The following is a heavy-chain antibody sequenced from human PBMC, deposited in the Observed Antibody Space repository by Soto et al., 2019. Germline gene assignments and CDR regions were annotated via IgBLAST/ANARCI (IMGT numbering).Heavy chain of an antibody. CDR1: GDTFNFYT. CDR3: ATSYGSGYRAFDY. D-gene: IGHD3-10*01. Sequence: QVQLVQSGAEVRKPGSAVRVSCKASGDTFNFYTINWVRQAPGLGLEWMGRVNPILTMSTYARKFEGRVTITADKSTTTASMELRSLRSDDTAIYYCATSYGSGYRAFDYWGQGALVTVSS. V-gene: IGHV1-69*02. J-gene: IGHJ4*02. CDR2: VNPILTMS.